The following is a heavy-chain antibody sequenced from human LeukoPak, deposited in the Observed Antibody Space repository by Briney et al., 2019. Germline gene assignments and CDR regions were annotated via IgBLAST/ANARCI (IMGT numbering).Heavy chain of an antibody. V-gene: IGHV3-23*01. CDR2: ISGSGGST. J-gene: IGHJ4*02. CDR1: GFTFSSYT. D-gene: IGHD3-10*02. CDR3: AIGYVGTHYFDF. Sequence: GGSLRLSCAASGFTFSSYTMSWVRQAPGKGLEWVSVISGSGGSTYYADSVKGRFTVSRDNSKNTLYLQMNSLRVEDTAVYYCAIGYVGTHYFDFWGQGTRVTVSS.